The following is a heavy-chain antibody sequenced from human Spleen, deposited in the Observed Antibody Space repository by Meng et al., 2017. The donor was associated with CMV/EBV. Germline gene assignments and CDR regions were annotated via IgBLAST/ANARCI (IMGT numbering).Heavy chain of an antibody. Sequence: ASVKVSCKASGYTFTSYDINWVRQAPGKGLEWMGGSDPEDGETIYAHQFQGRVTMTEDTSTDTAYMEVRSLSSGDTAIYYCAAIPASIDWFDPWGQGTLVTVSS. J-gene: IGHJ5*02. D-gene: IGHD2-2*02. V-gene: IGHV1-24*01. CDR1: GYTFTSYD. CDR2: SDPEDGET. CDR3: AAIPASIDWFDP.